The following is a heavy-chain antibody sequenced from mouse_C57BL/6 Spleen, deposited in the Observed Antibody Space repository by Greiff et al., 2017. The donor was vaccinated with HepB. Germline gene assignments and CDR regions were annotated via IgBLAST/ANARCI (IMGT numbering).Heavy chain of an antibody. J-gene: IGHJ1*03. CDR3: AREGNGGYFDV. CDR1: GFTFSDYY. D-gene: IGHD2-1*01. CDR2: INYDGSST. V-gene: IGHV5-16*01. Sequence: EVQVVESEGGLVQPGSSMKLSCTASGFTFSDYYMAWVRQVPEKGLEWVANINYDGSSTYYLDSLKSRFIISRDNAKNILYLQMSSLKSEDTATYYCAREGNGGYFDVWGTGTTVTVSS.